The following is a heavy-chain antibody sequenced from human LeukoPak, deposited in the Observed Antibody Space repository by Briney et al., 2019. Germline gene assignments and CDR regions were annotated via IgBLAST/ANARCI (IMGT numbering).Heavy chain of an antibody. Sequence: ASVKVSCKASGYTFIRNGISWVRQAPGQGLEWMGWISPYNENRKYLQKLQGRVTLSTDTSTSTAYMELRGLTSDDTAVYYCARDMKRSRARWENLGFDPWGQGTLVTVSS. V-gene: IGHV1-18*01. D-gene: IGHD1-26*01. J-gene: IGHJ5*02. CDR3: ARDMKRSRARWENLGFDP. CDR2: ISPYNENR. CDR1: GYTFIRNG.